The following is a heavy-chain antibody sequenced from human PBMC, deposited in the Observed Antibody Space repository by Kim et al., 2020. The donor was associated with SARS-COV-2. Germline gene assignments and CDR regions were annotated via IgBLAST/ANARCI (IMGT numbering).Heavy chain of an antibody. V-gene: IGHV3-30*04. CDR3: TGDREEGVTAILSY. D-gene: IGHD2-21*02. Sequence: GGSLRLSCAASGFTFSSYAMHWVRQAPGKGLEWVAVISYDGSNKYYADSVKGRFTISRDNSKNTLYLQMNSLRAEHTAGYYCTGDREEGVTAILSYWRQG. J-gene: IGHJ4*02. CDR2: ISYDGSNK. CDR1: GFTFSSYA.